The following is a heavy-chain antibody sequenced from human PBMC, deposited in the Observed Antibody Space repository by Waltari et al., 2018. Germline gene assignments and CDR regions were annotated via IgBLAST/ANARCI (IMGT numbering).Heavy chain of an antibody. CDR1: GGSFSGYY. J-gene: IGHJ4*02. D-gene: IGHD1-26*01. CDR3: ASRRSGVDY. Sequence: QVQLQQWGAGLLKPSETLSLTCAVYGGSFSGYYWSWIRQPPGKGLEWIGEINHSGRTKYNPSLKSRVTISVETSKNQFSLKLSSVTAADTAVYYCASRRSGVDYWGQGTLVTVSS. CDR2: INHSGRT. V-gene: IGHV4-34*01.